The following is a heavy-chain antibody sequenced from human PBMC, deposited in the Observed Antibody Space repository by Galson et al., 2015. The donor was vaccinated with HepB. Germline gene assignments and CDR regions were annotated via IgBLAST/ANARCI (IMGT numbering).Heavy chain of an antibody. J-gene: IGHJ4*02. Sequence: SVKVSCKASGGSFSSYAFDWVRQAPGQGLEWMGGIVPMFERTNYAQKLQGRVTITSDESTRTTHMELSSLRSDDTAVYYCVWGGAYCSSSSCSSFDYWGQGTLVTVSS. CDR2: IVPMFERT. CDR3: VWGGAYCSSSSCSSFDY. D-gene: IGHD2-2*01. V-gene: IGHV1-69*13. CDR1: GGSFSSYA.